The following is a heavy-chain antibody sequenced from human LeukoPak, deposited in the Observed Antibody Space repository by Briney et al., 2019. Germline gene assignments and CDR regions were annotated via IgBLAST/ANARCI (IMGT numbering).Heavy chain of an antibody. J-gene: IGHJ6*03. V-gene: IGHV1-18*01. CDR2: ISAYNGNT. D-gene: IGHD3-10*01. CDR3: ARREDYGSGSGYYYYYMDV. CDR1: GYTFTSYG. Sequence: ASVKVSCKASGYTFTSYGISWVRQAPGQGLEWMGWISAYNGNTNYAQKLRGRVTMTTDTSTSTAYMELRSLRSDDTAVYYCARREDYGSGSGYYYYYMDVWGKGTTVTVSS.